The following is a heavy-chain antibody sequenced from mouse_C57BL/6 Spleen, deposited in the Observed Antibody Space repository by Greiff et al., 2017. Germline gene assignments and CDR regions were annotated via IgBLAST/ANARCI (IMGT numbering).Heavy chain of an antibody. V-gene: IGHV1-9*01. J-gene: IGHJ2*01. CDR3: APLTGSPYFDY. Sequence: QVQLQQSGAELMKPGASVKLSCKATGYTFTGYWIEWVKQRPGRGLEWIGEILPGSGSTNYNEKFKGKATITADTSSNTAYLQLSSLTSEDTAIYYCAPLTGSPYFDYWGQGTTLTVSS. CDR2: ILPGSGST. CDR1: GYTFTGYW. D-gene: IGHD4-1*01.